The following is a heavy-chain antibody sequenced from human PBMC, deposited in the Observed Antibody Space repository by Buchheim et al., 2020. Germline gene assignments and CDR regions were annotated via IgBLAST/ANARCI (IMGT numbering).Heavy chain of an antibody. CDR3: ASRPDGDYPSFDF. CDR1: GFTVNNKY. J-gene: IGHJ4*02. V-gene: IGHV3-66*01. CDR2: IHGGGAT. D-gene: IGHD4-17*01. Sequence: EVHLVESGGDLVQPGESLRLSCAASGFTVNNKYMTWVRQAPGKGLECVSIIHGGGATYYAESVKGSFTISRDNSRNILYLYMNSLRVEDTAVYYCASRPDGDYPSFDFWGLGTL.